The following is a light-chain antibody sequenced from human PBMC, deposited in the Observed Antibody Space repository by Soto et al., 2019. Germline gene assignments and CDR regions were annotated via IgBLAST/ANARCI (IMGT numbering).Light chain of an antibody. J-gene: IGKJ4*01. CDR1: QGISSY. Sequence: AIRMTQSPSSFSASTGDRVTLTCRASQGISSYLAWYQQKPGKAPKLLIYAASTLQSGVPSRFSGSGSGTDFTLIISCLQSEDFATYYRQQYYSYPLTFGGGTKVEIK. CDR2: AAS. CDR3: QQYYSYPLT. V-gene: IGKV1-8*01.